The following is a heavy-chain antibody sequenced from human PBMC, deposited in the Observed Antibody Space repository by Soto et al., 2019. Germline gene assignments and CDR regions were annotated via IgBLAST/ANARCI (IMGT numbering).Heavy chain of an antibody. V-gene: IGHV3-73*01. J-gene: IGHJ4*02. D-gene: IGHD5-18*01. CDR1: GFTFSGSA. CDR3: TREGGYSYGRGNFDY. CDR2: IRSKANSYAT. Sequence: GGSLRLSCAASGFTFSGSAIHWVRQASGKGLEWVGRIRSKANSYATAYAASVKGRFTISRDDSKNTAYLQMNSLKTEDTAVYYCTREGGYSYGRGNFDYWGQGALVTVSS.